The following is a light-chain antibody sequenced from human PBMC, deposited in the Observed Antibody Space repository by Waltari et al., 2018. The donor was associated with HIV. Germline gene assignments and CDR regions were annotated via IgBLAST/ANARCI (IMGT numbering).Light chain of an antibody. CDR2: DLI. Sequence: QSALTQSRPVSGSPGQSIPLSCTGTTNDLGAYNLLSWYQQHPGRAPKLLIFDLIKRPSGVPDRFSGSKSGNTASLTISGLQAEDEADYYCCSSAGKYTFVFGTGTKVTVL. V-gene: IGLV2-11*01. CDR1: TNDLGAYNL. J-gene: IGLJ1*01. CDR3: CSSAGKYTFV.